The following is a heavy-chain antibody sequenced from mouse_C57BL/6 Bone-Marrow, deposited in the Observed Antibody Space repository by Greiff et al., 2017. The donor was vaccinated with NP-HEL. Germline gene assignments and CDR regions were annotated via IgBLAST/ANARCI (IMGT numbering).Heavy chain of an antibody. CDR1: GYTFTDYN. D-gene: IGHD1-1*01. CDR2: INPNNGGT. V-gene: IGHV1-18*01. Sequence: EVQGVESGPELVKPGASVKIPCKASGYTFTDYNMDWVKQSHGKSLEWIGDINPNNGGTIYNQKFKGKATLTVDKSSSTAYMELRSLTSEDTAVYYCARRDYYGSKSMDYWGQGTSVTVSS. CDR3: ARRDYYGSKSMDY. J-gene: IGHJ4*01.